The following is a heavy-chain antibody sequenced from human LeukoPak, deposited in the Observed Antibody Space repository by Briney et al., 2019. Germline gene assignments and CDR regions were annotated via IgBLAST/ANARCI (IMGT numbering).Heavy chain of an antibody. CDR1: GGSISSSSYY. Sequence: SETLSLTCTVSGGSISSSSYYWGWIRQPPGKGLEWIGSIYYSGSTYYNPSLKSRVTISVDTSKNQFSLKLSSVTAADTAVYYCARDVFRIDFWSGYYTRVGWFDPWGQGTLVTVSS. CDR2: IYYSGST. D-gene: IGHD3-3*01. CDR3: ARDVFRIDFWSGYYTRVGWFDP. V-gene: IGHV4-39*07. J-gene: IGHJ5*02.